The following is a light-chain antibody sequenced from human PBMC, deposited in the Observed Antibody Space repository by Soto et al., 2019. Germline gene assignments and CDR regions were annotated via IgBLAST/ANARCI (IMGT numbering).Light chain of an antibody. CDR3: SSYAGSSNV. V-gene: IGLV2-8*01. CDR1: NSDIGGYNY. Sequence: QSALTQPPSASGSPGQLVTISCTGTNSDIGGYNYVSWYQQHPGKAPKLMIYEVNKRPSGVPDRFSGSKSGNTASLTVSGLQAEDEADYYCSSYAGSSNVFGTGTKVTVL. CDR2: EVN. J-gene: IGLJ1*01.